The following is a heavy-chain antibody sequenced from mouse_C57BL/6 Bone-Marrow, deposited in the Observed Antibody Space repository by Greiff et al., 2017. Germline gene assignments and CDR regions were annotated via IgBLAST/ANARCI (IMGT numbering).Heavy chain of an antibody. D-gene: IGHD1-2*01. J-gene: IGHJ4*01. CDR3: ARDTLIGHAMDY. V-gene: IGHV5-4*01. CDR1: GFTFSSYA. Sequence: EVKLVESGGGLVKPGGSLKLSCAASGFTFSSYAMSWVRQTPEKRLEWVATISDGGSYTYYPDNVKGRCTISRDNAKNNLYLQMSHLKSEDTAMYYCARDTLIGHAMDYWGQGTSVTVST. CDR2: ISDGGSYT.